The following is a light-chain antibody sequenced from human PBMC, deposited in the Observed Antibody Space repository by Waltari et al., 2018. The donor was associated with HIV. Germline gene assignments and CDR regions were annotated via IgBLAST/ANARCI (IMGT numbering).Light chain of an antibody. CDR1: SSNIGSNY. Sequence: QSVLTQPPSASGTPGQRVPIPCSGSSSNIGSNYVSWYQQLPGTAPKLLIYRNNQRPSGVPDRFSGSKSGTSASLAISGLRSEDEADYYCATWDDSLSVVVFGGGTKLTVL. J-gene: IGLJ2*01. CDR3: ATWDDSLSVVV. V-gene: IGLV1-47*01. CDR2: RNN.